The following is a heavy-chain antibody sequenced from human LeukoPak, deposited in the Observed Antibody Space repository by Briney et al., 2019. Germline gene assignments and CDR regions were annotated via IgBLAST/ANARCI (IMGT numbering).Heavy chain of an antibody. CDR1: GFTLSSYA. CDR3: ARPTTVTTISADAFDI. D-gene: IGHD4-17*01. V-gene: IGHV3-23*01. Sequence: GGSLRLSCAASGFTLSSYAMSWVRQAPGKGLEWVSAISGSGGSTYYADSVKGRFTISRDNAQNSLYLQMNSLRAEDSSVYYCARPTTVTTISADAFDIWGQGTMVTVSS. J-gene: IGHJ3*02. CDR2: ISGSGGST.